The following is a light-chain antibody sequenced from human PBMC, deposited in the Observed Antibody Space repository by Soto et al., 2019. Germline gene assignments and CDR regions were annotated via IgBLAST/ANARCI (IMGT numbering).Light chain of an antibody. Sequence: IVIAQFPDFLAVSINERATINCKSSQSVLYSSNNKNYLAWYQQKPGKAPNLLIYTASSLQSGVPSRFSGSGSGTDFTLTINGLQPEDFATYYCQLAASFPITFGHGTLLEIK. CDR2: TAS. V-gene: IGKV4-1*01. CDR1: QSVLYSSNNKNY. CDR3: QLAASFPIT. J-gene: IGKJ5*01.